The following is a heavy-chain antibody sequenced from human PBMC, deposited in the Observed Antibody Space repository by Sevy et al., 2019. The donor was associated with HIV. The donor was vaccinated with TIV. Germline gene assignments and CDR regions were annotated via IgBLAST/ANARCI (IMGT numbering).Heavy chain of an antibody. Sequence: GESLKISCKGHGYSFTSHWIGWVRQMPGKGLDWMGIILPGDSETRYSPSFQGEVTISADKSISTAFLQWSSLKASDTAIYYCARSRSGYFDSSGYYINWGQGTLVTVSS. CDR2: ILPGDSET. CDR3: ARSRSGYFDSSGYYIN. V-gene: IGHV5-51*01. D-gene: IGHD3-22*01. CDR1: GYSFTSHW. J-gene: IGHJ4*02.